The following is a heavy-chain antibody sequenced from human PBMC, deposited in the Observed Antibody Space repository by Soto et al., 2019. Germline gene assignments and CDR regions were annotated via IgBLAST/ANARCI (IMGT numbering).Heavy chain of an antibody. CDR3: ASNNNVLTGSYYYGMDV. J-gene: IGHJ6*02. CDR2: IIPIFGTA. Sequence: QVQLVQSGAEVKKPGSSVKVSCKASGGTFSSYAISWVRQAPGQGLEWMGGIIPIFGTANYAQKFQGRVTIIADESTSTDYMELSSLRSEDTAVFYCASNNNVLTGSYYYGMDVWGQGTTVTVSS. CDR1: GGTFSSYA. V-gene: IGHV1-69*12. D-gene: IGHD3-9*01.